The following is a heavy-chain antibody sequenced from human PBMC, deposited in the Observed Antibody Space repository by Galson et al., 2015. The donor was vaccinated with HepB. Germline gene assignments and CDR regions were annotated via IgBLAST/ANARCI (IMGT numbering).Heavy chain of an antibody. CDR2: IVVGSGNT. D-gene: IGHD3-3*01. V-gene: IGHV1-58*01. CDR1: GFTFTSSA. CDR3: AADVGGTIFGVVPKGAFDI. Sequence: SVKVSCKASGFTFTSSAVQWVRQARGQRLEWIGWIVVGSGNTNYAQKFQERVTITRDMSTSTAYMELSSLRSEDTAVYYCAADVGGTIFGVVPKGAFDIWGQGTMVTVSS. J-gene: IGHJ3*02.